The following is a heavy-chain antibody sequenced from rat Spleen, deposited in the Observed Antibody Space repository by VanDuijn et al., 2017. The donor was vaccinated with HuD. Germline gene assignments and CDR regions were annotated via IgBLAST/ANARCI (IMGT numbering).Heavy chain of an antibody. V-gene: IGHV5-29*01. CDR1: GFTFSDYY. D-gene: IGHD5-1*01. J-gene: IGHJ2*01. CDR2: ISYDGSST. Sequence: EVQLVESDGGLVQPGRSLKLSCAASGFTFSDYYMAWVRQAPTKGLEWVATISYDGSSTYYRDSVKGRFTISRDNAKSTLYLQMDSLRSEDTATYYCARPLLGNYFDYWGQGVMVTVSS. CDR3: ARPLLGNYFDY.